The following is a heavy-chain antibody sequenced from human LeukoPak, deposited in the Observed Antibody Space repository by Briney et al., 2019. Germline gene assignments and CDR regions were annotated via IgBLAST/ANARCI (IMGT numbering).Heavy chain of an antibody. D-gene: IGHD1-26*01. J-gene: IGHJ3*02. CDR3: ARDLAATGGSSSPYDAFDI. CDR2: ISRRSGAT. V-gene: IGHV1-2*02. Sequence: ASVKVSCKASGYIFSDYYMHWVRQAPGRGFEWMGWISRRSGATKIAEKFQGRVTLTRDTSINTAYMELTTLTSNDTAVYYCARDLAATGGSSSPYDAFDIWGQGVMVTVSS. CDR1: GYIFSDYY.